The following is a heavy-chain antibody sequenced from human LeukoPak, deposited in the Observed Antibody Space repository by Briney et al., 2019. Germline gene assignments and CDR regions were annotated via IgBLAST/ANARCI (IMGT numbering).Heavy chain of an antibody. J-gene: IGHJ4*02. D-gene: IGHD4-17*01. V-gene: IGHV4-4*07. CDR3: ARDNGGGDYVYFDY. CDR2: IYTSGST. CDR1: GGSISSYY. Sequence: SETLSLTCTVSGGSISSYYWSWIRQPAGKGLEWIGRIYTSGSTNYNPSLKSRVTISVDTSKNQFSLKLSSVTAADTAVYYCARDNGGGDYVYFDYWGQGTLVTVSS.